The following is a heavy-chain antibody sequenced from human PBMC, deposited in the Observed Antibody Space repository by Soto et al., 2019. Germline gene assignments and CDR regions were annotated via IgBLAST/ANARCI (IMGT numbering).Heavy chain of an antibody. Sequence: EVQLLESGGGLVQPGGSLRLSCAASGFTFNNFAMSWVRQAPGKGLEWVSGISGGGGSTYYADSVKGRFTMSRDLSRNTVSLQMNSLRAEDTAVYYCAKVRASYLSASYFYYGLDVWGQGTTVTVSS. D-gene: IGHD2-21*01. V-gene: IGHV3-23*01. CDR3: AKVRASYLSASYFYYGLDV. CDR2: ISGGGGST. J-gene: IGHJ6*02. CDR1: GFTFNNFA.